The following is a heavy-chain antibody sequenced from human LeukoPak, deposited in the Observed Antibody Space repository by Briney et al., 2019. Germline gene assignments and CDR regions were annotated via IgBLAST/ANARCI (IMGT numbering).Heavy chain of an antibody. Sequence: GGSLRLSCAASGFSFSSYRMNWVRQAQGKGLEWVASISSNNGYIYYADSVKGRFTISRDNGENSLHLQMSSLRAEDAAVYYCARDLGTRKSIAFADWGQGTLVTVSS. CDR2: ISSNNGYI. CDR3: ARDLGTRKSIAFAD. J-gene: IGHJ4*02. V-gene: IGHV3-21*01. CDR1: GFSFSSYR. D-gene: IGHD6-6*01.